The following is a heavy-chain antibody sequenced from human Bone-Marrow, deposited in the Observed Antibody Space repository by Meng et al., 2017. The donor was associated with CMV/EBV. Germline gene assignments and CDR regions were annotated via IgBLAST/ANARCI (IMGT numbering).Heavy chain of an antibody. J-gene: IGHJ6*02. CDR1: GGSISSYY. V-gene: IGHV4-30-4*08. D-gene: IGHD2-2*01. CDR2: IYYSGST. Sequence: SETLSLTCTVSGGSISSYYWSWIRQPPGKGLEWIGYIYYSGSTYYNPSLKSRVTISVDTSKNQFSLRLSSVTAADTAVYYCARVYQLLIDGMDVWGQGTTVTVSS. CDR3: ARVYQLLIDGMDV.